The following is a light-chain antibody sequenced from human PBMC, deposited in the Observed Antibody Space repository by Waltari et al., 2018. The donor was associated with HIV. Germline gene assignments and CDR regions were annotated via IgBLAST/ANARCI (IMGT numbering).Light chain of an antibody. V-gene: IGLV6-57*03. Sequence: NSMLTQPQSVSESPGMTVTISCTRSRGRIASNYVPWYQQRPGSAPSTVICEDNQRPSGVPDRFSGSVDSSSNSASLTISGLKTEDEADYYCQSYDRNSWVFGGGTKLTVL. CDR1: RGRIASNY. CDR3: QSYDRNSWV. CDR2: EDN. J-gene: IGLJ3*02.